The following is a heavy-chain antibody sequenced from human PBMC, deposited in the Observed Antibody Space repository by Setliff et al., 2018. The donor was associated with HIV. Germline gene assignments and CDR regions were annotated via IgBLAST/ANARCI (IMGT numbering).Heavy chain of an antibody. J-gene: IGHJ4*02. CDR2: IFPGGAT. Sequence: PSETLSLTCSVSGVSISSYYWSWIRHSPGKGLEWIGIIFPGGATNYNPSLTSRVTISVDTSKIHLFLKLTSVTTADTAVYFCAKSSPSIGYITDCWGQGAPVTVSS. CDR1: GVSISSYY. CDR3: AKSSPSIGYITDC. V-gene: IGHV4-59*01. D-gene: IGHD5-12*01.